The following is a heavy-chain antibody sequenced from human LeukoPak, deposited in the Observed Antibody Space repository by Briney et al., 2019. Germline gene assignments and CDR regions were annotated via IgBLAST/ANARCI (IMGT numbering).Heavy chain of an antibody. CDR3: AKAPHCPNDVCRYFDY. V-gene: IGHV3-23*01. Sequence: PGGSLRLSCAASGFTFTTYPMSWVRQAPGKGLEWVSAISASGGGTYYADSVKGRFTISRVNPRSTVFLQMSSLRAEDTAVYYCAKAPHCPNDVCRYFDYWGQGILVTVSS. J-gene: IGHJ4*02. CDR1: GFTFTTYP. D-gene: IGHD2-8*01. CDR2: ISASGGGT.